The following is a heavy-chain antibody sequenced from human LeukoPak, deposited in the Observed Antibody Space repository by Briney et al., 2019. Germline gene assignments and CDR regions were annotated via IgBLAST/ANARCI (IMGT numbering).Heavy chain of an antibody. J-gene: IGHJ4*02. CDR2: ISSSGSTI. Sequence: PGGSLRLSCAASGFTFSDYYMSWIRQAPGKGLEWVSYISSSGSTIYYADSVKGRFTISRDNAKNSLYLQMNSLSAEDTAVYYCAKSRARSEGSSGSIDYWGQGTLVTVSS. D-gene: IGHD3-22*01. V-gene: IGHV3-11*01. CDR3: AKSRARSEGSSGSIDY. CDR1: GFTFSDYY.